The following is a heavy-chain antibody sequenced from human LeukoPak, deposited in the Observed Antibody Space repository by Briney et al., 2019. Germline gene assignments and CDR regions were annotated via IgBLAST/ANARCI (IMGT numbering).Heavy chain of an antibody. CDR2: IRSKANSYAT. CDR1: GVTFSGSA. V-gene: IGHV3-73*01. J-gene: IGHJ4*02. D-gene: IGHD5-12*01. CDR3: TRGGDIVATEGFDY. Sequence: PGGSLRLSCAASGVTFSGSAMHWVRQASGKGLEWVGRIRSKANSYATAYAASVKGRFTISRDDSKNTAYLQMNSLKTEDTAVYYCTRGGDIVATEGFDYWGQGTLVTVSS.